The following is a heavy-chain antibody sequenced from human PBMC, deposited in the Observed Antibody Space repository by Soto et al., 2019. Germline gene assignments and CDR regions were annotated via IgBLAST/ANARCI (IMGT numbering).Heavy chain of an antibody. CDR3: ARSQGGSSSLDIYYYYYGIDV. CDR1: GGTFSSYA. CDR2: IIPIFGTA. V-gene: IGHV1-69*13. Sequence: SVKVSCKAPGGTFSSYAISWVRQAPGQGLEWMGGIIPIFGTAKYAQKFQGRVTITADESTSTGCMELSSLRSEDTAVYYCARSQGGSSSLDIYYYYYGIDVWGQGTTVTVSS. J-gene: IGHJ6*02. D-gene: IGHD2-15*01.